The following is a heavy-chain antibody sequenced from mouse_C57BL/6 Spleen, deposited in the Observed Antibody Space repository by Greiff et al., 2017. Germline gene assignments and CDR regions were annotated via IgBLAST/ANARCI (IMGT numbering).Heavy chain of an antibody. J-gene: IGHJ4*01. D-gene: IGHD3-2*02. CDR1: GYTFTSYW. CDR2: IHPNSGST. Sequence: QVQLQQPGAELVKPGASVKLSCKASGYTFTSYWMHWVKQRPGQGLGWIGMIHPNSGSTNYNEKFKSKATLTVDKSSSTAYMQLSSLTSEDSAVYYCARSGSGYSYAMDYRGQGTSVTVSS. CDR3: ARSGSGYSYAMDY. V-gene: IGHV1-64*01.